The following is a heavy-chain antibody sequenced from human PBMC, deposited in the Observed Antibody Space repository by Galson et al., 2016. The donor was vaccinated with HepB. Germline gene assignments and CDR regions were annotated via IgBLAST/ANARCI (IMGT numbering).Heavy chain of an antibody. CDR2: LSGSGAHK. Sequence: SLRLSCAASGFTFSRYAMTWVRQAPGKGLEWVSGLSGSGAHKYYADYVKGRFTISRDNSQNTLYLQMNSLRVEDTAVYYCAKDYVGGSYLLTLFDYWGQGTLVTVSS. CDR3: AKDYVGGSYLLTLFDY. D-gene: IGHD3-16*02. CDR1: GFTFSRYA. J-gene: IGHJ4*02. V-gene: IGHV3-23*01.